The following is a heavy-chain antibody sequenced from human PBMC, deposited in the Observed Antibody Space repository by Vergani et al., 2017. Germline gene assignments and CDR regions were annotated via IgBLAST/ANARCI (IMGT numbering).Heavy chain of an antibody. V-gene: IGHV4-59*01. CDR1: GGSISSYY. J-gene: IGHJ3*02. D-gene: IGHD2-15*01. Sequence: QVQLQESGPGLVKPSETLSLTCTVSGGSISSYYWSWIRQPPGKELEWIGYIYYSGSTNYNPSLKSRVTISVDTSKNQFSLKLSSVTAADTAVYYCARVLGSYCSGGSCYSEDDAFDIWGQGTMVTVSS. CDR3: ARVLGSYCSGGSCYSEDDAFDI. CDR2: IYYSGST.